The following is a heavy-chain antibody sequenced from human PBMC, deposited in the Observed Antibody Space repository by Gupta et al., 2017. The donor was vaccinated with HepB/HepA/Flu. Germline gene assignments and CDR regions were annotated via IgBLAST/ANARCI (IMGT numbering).Heavy chain of an antibody. Sequence: QVQRVQSGAEVKQPGSSVMVSRKASGVTFRSYALSWVRQASGPGREWMGGIIPIFGTSNYAQKFQGRVTITADKSTSTAYMELSSLRSEDTAVYYCARGGEEGYCRSTSCYVDYYYMDVWGKGTTVTVSS. J-gene: IGHJ6*03. CDR1: GVTFRSYA. CDR2: IIPIFGTS. D-gene: IGHD2-2*01. CDR3: ARGGEEGYCRSTSCYVDYYYMDV. V-gene: IGHV1-69*06.